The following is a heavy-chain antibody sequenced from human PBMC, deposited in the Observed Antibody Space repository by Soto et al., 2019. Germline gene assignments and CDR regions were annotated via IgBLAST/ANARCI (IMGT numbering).Heavy chain of an antibody. Sequence: PGGSLRLSCAASGFTFSSYVMHWVRQAPGKGLEWVAHISYDGNNKYYADSVKGRFTISRDNSKNTLYLQMNSLRAEDTAVYYCAKARPRDSITDYWGQGTLVTVSS. CDR1: GFTFSSYV. CDR3: AKARPRDSITDY. D-gene: IGHD5-12*01. J-gene: IGHJ4*02. V-gene: IGHV3-30*18. CDR2: ISYDGNNK.